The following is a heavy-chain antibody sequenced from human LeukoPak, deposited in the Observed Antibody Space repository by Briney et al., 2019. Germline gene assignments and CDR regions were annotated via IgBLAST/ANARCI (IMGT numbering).Heavy chain of an antibody. CDR1: SGYW. CDR2: IKEDGSEK. D-gene: IGHD1-26*01. Sequence: GGSLRLSCAAFSGYWMTWVRQAPGKGLEWVANIKEDGSEKNYVDSVKGRFTISRDNAKNSLFLQMNSLRAEDTAVYYCAKDKEWELLGSAFDIWGQGTMVTVSS. CDR3: AKDKEWELLGSAFDI. J-gene: IGHJ3*02. V-gene: IGHV3-7*01.